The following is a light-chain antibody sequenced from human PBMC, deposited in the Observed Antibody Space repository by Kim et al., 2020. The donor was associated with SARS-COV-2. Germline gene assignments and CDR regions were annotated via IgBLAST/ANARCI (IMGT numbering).Light chain of an antibody. CDR1: SGHSNYI. CDR2: LEGSGIS. CDR3: ETWDNDTWM. Sequence: SVRLTCTLDSGHSNYIIALHQQHPGKAPRYLMKLEGSGISVRGSGVPDRFSGSTSGADRYLTISNLQSEDEADYYCETWDNDTWMFGGGTKLTVL. J-gene: IGLJ3*02. V-gene: IGLV4-60*03.